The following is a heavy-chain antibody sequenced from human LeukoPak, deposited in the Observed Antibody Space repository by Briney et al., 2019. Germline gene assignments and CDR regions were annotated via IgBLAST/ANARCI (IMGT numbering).Heavy chain of an antibody. Sequence: PSETLSLTCTVSGGSISSSTYYWGWIRQPPGKGLEWIGSIYYSGSTYYNPSLKSRVTISVDTSKNQFSLKLSSVTAADTAVYYCARHEVGPPYSGSWYFDYWGQGTLVTVSS. V-gene: IGHV4-39*01. CDR2: IYYSGST. CDR3: ARHEVGPPYSGSWYFDY. J-gene: IGHJ4*02. CDR1: GGSISSSTYY. D-gene: IGHD6-13*01.